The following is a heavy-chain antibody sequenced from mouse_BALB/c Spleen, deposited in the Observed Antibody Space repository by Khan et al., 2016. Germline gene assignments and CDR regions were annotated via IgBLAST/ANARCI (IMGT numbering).Heavy chain of an antibody. J-gene: IGHJ1*01. Sequence: QIQLVQSGPELKKPGETVKISCKASGYTFTDYSMHWVKQAPGKGLKWMGWRNTETGEPTYADDFRGRFAFSLETSASTAYLQINNLKNEDKAIYLCARRVRWYFDVWGAGTTVTVSS. CDR1: GYTFTDYS. CDR2: RNTETGEP. D-gene: IGHD2-14*01. CDR3: ARRVRWYFDV. V-gene: IGHV9-2-1*01.